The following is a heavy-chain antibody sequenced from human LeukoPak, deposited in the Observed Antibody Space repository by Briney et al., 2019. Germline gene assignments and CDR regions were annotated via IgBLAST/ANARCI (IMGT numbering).Heavy chain of an antibody. D-gene: IGHD5-24*01. V-gene: IGHV3-30*03. J-gene: IGHJ4*02. CDR3: AREGGGYNNRGFDY. Sequence: PGGSLRLSCAASGFTFSSYGMHWVRQAPGKGLEWVAVILYDGSNKYYADSVKGRFTISRDNAKNSLYLQMNSLRAEDTAVYYCAREGGGYNNRGFDYWGQGTLVTVSS. CDR2: ILYDGSNK. CDR1: GFTFSSYG.